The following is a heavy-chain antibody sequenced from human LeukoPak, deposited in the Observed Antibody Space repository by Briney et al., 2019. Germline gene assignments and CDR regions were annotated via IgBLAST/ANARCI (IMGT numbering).Heavy chain of an antibody. CDR1: GGSISSSSYY. Sequence: MSSETLSLTCTVSGGSISSSSYYWGWIRQPPGKGLEWIGNIYYSGSTYYNPSLKGRVMISVDTSKNQFSLKLSSVTAADTAVYYCARAGPVTENAFDIWGQGTMVTVSS. CDR2: IYYSGST. CDR3: ARAGPVTENAFDI. D-gene: IGHD2-21*02. J-gene: IGHJ3*02. V-gene: IGHV4-39*07.